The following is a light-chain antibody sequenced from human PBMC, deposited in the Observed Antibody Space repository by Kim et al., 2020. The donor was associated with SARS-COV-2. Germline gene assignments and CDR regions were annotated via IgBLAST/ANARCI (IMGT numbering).Light chain of an antibody. Sequence: QSALTQPPSASGSPGQSVTISCTGTSSDVGGYNYVSWYQQHPGKAPKLMIYEVSKRPSGVPDRFSGSKSGNTASLTVSGLQAEDEADYYCSSYGGGNTEVVFGGGTQLTVL. CDR1: SSDVGGYNY. V-gene: IGLV2-8*01. CDR2: EVS. J-gene: IGLJ2*01. CDR3: SSYGGGNTEVV.